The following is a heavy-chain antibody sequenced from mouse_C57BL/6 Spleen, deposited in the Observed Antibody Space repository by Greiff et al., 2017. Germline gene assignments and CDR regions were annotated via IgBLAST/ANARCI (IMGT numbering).Heavy chain of an antibody. CDR2: INPSNGGT. CDR1: GYTFTSYW. Sequence: VQLQQPGTELVKPGASVKLSCKASGYTFTSYWMHWVKQRPGQGLEWIGNINPSNGGTNYNEKFKSKATLTVDKSSSTAYMQLSSLTSEDSAVYYCAREVYDYDVWFAYWGQGTLVTVAA. D-gene: IGHD2-4*01. CDR3: AREVYDYDVWFAY. J-gene: IGHJ3*01. V-gene: IGHV1-53*01.